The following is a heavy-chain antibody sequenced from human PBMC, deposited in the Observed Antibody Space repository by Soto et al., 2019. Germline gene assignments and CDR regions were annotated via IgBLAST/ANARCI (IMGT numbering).Heavy chain of an antibody. CDR3: ERGVYCSGKYYTGPLAFDI. CDR1: GGTLSDHG. J-gene: IGHJ3*02. D-gene: IGHD3-10*01. CDR2: TIPVFNTA. Sequence: QVQLEQSGAAVKKPGSSATVSCKASGGTLSDHGVAWLRQATGQVLAWMGGTIPVFNTAKYAQKFQGRVTVTADKFTNTAYMELSSLRSEDTSFYFCERGVYCSGKYYTGPLAFDIRGQGTMVIVSA. V-gene: IGHV1-69*06.